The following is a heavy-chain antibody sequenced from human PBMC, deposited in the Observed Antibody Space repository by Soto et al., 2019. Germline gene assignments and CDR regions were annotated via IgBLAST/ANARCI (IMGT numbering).Heavy chain of an antibody. CDR1: GFTFSSYG. V-gene: IGHV3-33*01. D-gene: IGHD4-17*01. Sequence: GGSLRLSCAASGFTFSSYGMHWVRQAPGKGLEWVAVIWYDGSNKYYADSVKGRFTISRDNSKNTLYLQMNSLRAEDTAVYYCAREATVTTGFDYRGQGTPVTVSS. CDR3: AREATVTTGFDY. CDR2: IWYDGSNK. J-gene: IGHJ4*02.